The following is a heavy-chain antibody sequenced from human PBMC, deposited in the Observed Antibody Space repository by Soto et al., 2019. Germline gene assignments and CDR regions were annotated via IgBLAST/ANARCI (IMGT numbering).Heavy chain of an antibody. V-gene: IGHV1-69*02. J-gene: IGHJ4*02. D-gene: IGHD3-10*01. CDR3: ARSDYYGSGSYTGPRDY. Sequence: SVKVSCKASGGTFSSYTISWVRQAPGQGLEWMGRIIPILGIANYAQKFQGRVTITADKSTSTAYMELSSLRSEDTAVYYCARSDYYGSGSYTGPRDYWGQGTLVTVSS. CDR2: IIPILGIA. CDR1: GGTFSSYT.